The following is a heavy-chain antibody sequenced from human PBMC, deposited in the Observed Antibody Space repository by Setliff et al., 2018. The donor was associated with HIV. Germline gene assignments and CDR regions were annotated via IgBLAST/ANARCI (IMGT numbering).Heavy chain of an antibody. D-gene: IGHD3-3*01. CDR1: GGSISSSSYY. Sequence: SETLSLTCTVSGGSISSSSYYWGWIRQPPGKGLEWIGSMYYSGSTYYNPSLKSRVTISVDTSKNQFSLKLSSVTAADTAVYYCARDGFWSGYIDYWGQGTLVTVSS. CDR2: MYYSGST. V-gene: IGHV4-39*07. CDR3: ARDGFWSGYIDY. J-gene: IGHJ4*02.